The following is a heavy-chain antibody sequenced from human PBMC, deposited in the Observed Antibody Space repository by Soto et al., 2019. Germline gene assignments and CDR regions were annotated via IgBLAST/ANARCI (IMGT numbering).Heavy chain of an antibody. D-gene: IGHD2-2*01. CDR1: GFTFSSYA. Sequence: GGSLRLSCAASGFTFSSYAMHWVRQAPGKGLEWVAVISYDGSNKYYADSVKGRFTISRDNSKNTLYLQMNSLRAEDTAGYYCARDLALSIAVVPAAIHWCQGTLVTVSS. V-gene: IGHV3-30-3*01. CDR2: ISYDGSNK. CDR3: ARDLALSIAVVPAAIH. J-gene: IGHJ4*02.